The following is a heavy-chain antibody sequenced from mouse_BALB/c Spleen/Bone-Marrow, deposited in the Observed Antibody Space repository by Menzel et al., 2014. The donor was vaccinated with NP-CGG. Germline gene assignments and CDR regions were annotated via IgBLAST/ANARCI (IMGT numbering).Heavy chain of an antibody. Sequence: EVHLVESGGGLVKPGGSLKLSCAASGFTFSTYAMSWVRQTPEKRLEWVATINTGGTYIYCADSVKGRFTISRDNAKNTLYLQMSSLRSEDTAMFYCARPRMITTYFDVWGAGTTVTVSS. CDR2: INTGGTYI. CDR1: GFTFSTYA. J-gene: IGHJ1*01. D-gene: IGHD2-4*01. V-gene: IGHV5-9-3*01. CDR3: ARPRMITTYFDV.